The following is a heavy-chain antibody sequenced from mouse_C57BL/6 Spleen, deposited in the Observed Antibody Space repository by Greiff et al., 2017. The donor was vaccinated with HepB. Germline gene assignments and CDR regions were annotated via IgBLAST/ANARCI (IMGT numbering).Heavy chain of an antibody. D-gene: IGHD1-1*01. Sequence: EVQLQQSGPELVKPGASVKIPCKASGYTFTDYNMDWVKQSHGKSLGWIGDINPNNGGTIYNQKFKGKATLTVDKSSSTAYMELRSLTSEDTAVYDCARRFYYGSSYTYYFDYWGQGTTLTVSS. J-gene: IGHJ2*01. V-gene: IGHV1-18*01. CDR2: INPNNGGT. CDR3: ARRFYYGSSYTYYFDY. CDR1: GYTFTDYN.